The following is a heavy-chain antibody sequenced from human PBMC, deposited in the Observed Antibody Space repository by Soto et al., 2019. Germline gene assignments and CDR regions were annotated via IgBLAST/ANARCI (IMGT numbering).Heavy chain of an antibody. CDR3: ARVVSSYGRYYYYYMDV. J-gene: IGHJ6*03. CDR2: IWYDGSNK. CDR1: GFTFSSYG. V-gene: IGHV3-33*01. Sequence: GGSLRLSCAASGFTFSSYGMHWVRQAPGKGLEWVAVIWYDGSNKYYADSVKGRFTISRDNSKNTLYLQMNSLRAEDTAVYYCARVVSSYGRYYYYYMDVWGKGTTVTVSS. D-gene: IGHD6-6*01.